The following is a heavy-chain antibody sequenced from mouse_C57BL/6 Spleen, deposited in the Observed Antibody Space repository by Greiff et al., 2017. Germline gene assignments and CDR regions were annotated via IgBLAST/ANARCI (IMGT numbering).Heavy chain of an antibody. CDR2: INYDGSST. J-gene: IGHJ4*01. CDR3: ARDHYYGSSYAMDY. CDR1: GFTFSDYY. V-gene: IGHV5-16*01. D-gene: IGHD1-1*01. Sequence: EVMLVESEGGLVQPGSSMKLSCTASGFTFSDYYMAWVRQVPEKGLEWVANINYDGSSTYYLDSLKSRFIISRDNAKNILYLQMSSLKSEDTATYYCARDHYYGSSYAMDYWGQGTSVTVSS.